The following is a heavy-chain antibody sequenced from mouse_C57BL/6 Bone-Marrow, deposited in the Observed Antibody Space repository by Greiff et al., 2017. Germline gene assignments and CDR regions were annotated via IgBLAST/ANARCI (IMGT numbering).Heavy chain of an antibody. D-gene: IGHD3-2*02. J-gene: IGHJ4*01. Sequence: VQLQQPGAELVKPGASVKLSCKASGYTFTSYWMHWVKQRPGQGLEWIGMIHPNSGSTNYNEKFKSKATLTVDKSSSTSYLQLSSLTSGESAFDYCASQATAQAHYYAMDYWGQGTSVTVSS. CDR2: IHPNSGST. CDR1: GYTFTSYW. V-gene: IGHV1-64*01. CDR3: ASQATAQAHYYAMDY.